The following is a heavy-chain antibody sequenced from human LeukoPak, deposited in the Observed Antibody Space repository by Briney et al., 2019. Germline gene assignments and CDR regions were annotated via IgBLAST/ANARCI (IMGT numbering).Heavy chain of an antibody. Sequence: GGSLRLSCAASGFTFSSYWMGWGRQAPGKGLEWVANIKHDGSEEYYVGSVRGRFSISRDNAKSSLYLQMNSLRAEDTAVYFCARDEHQYFHASSGRFDYWGQGILVTVSA. J-gene: IGHJ4*02. CDR1: GFTFSSYW. V-gene: IGHV3-7*04. CDR2: IKHDGSEE. CDR3: ARDEHQYFHASSGRFDY. D-gene: IGHD6-19*01.